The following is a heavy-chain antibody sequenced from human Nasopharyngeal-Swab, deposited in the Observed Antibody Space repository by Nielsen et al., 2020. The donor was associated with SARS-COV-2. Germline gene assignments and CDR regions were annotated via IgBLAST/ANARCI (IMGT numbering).Heavy chain of an antibody. J-gene: IGHJ6*02. CDR3: ARGGNYYDSSGYVYYYYGMDV. Sequence: GESLKISCAASGFTFSNYAMHWVRQAPGKGLEWMTLISYDGSNKYYADSVKGRFTISRDNSQNTLYLQMNSLRAEDTAVYYCARGGNYYDSSGYVYYYYGMDVWGQGTTVTVSS. CDR1: GFTFSNYA. D-gene: IGHD3-22*01. CDR2: ISYDGSNK. V-gene: IGHV3-30*04.